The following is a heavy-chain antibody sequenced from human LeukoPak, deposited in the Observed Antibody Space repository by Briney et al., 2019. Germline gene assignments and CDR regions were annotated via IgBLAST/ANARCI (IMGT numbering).Heavy chain of an antibody. J-gene: IGHJ6*02. CDR3: ARDLCSGGSCGINYYYYGMDV. CDR2: ISSSRSYI. V-gene: IGHV3-21*04. D-gene: IGHD2-15*01. Sequence: PGGSLRLSCAASGFTFSSYSMNWVRQAPGKGREWVSSISSSRSYIYYADSVKGRFTISRDNAKNTLYLQMNSLRSEDTAVYYCARDLCSGGSCGINYYYYGMDVWGQGTTVTVSS. CDR1: GFTFSSYS.